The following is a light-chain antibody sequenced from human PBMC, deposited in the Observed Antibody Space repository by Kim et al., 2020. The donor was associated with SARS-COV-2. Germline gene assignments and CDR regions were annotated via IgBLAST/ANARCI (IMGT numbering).Light chain of an antibody. V-gene: IGLV3-21*04. CDR3: QVWDGSSDVV. CDR2: YDS. J-gene: IGLJ2*01. Sequence: SYELTQPPSVSVAPGKTARITCGGNNIGSKSVHWYQEKPGQAPVLVIYYDSDRPSGIPERFSGSNSGNTATLTISRVEAGDEADYYCQVWDGSSDVVFGGGTQLTVL. CDR1: NIGSKS.